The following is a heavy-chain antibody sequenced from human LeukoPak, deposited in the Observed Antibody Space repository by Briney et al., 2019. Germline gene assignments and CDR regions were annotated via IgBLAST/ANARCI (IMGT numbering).Heavy chain of an antibody. CDR3: ARGQGVSPARLTYYYYYGMDV. CDR2: ISAYNGNT. Sequence: ASVKVSCKASGYTFTNYGISWVRQAPGQGLEWMGWISAYNGNTNYAQKFQGRVTMTRNTSISTAYMGLSSLRSEDTAVYYCARGQGVSPARLTYYYYYGMDVWGQGTTVTVSS. V-gene: IGHV1-18*01. CDR1: GYTFTNYG. D-gene: IGHD2/OR15-2a*01. J-gene: IGHJ6*02.